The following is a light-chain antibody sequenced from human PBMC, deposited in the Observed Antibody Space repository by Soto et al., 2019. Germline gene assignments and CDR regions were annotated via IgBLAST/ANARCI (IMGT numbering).Light chain of an antibody. V-gene: IGKV3-20*01. CDR2: GAS. J-gene: IGKJ1*01. Sequence: SPVALSLYKGERATLSCRASESVSTNYLAWYQQSPGQAPRLLIYGASNRATGIPDRFSGSGSGTDFTLAIGRLEPEDFAVYFCQQYAVSPWTFGQGTMVDI. CDR1: ESVSTNY. CDR3: QQYAVSPWT.